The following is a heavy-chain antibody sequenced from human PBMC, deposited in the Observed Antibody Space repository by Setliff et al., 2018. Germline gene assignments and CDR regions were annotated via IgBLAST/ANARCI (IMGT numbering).Heavy chain of an antibody. V-gene: IGHV4-39*06. D-gene: IGHD2-2*01. Sequence: SETLSLTCTVSGASISSRRNYWGWFRQPAGKELEWIGSVYYSGTAYYNPSLKSRLYMSVDTSKNQFTLKVISVTAADTAVYYCARLSCSSNSCPFDYWVQGTLVTVSS. CDR1: GASISSRRNY. CDR2: VYYSGTA. J-gene: IGHJ4*02. CDR3: ARLSCSSNSCPFDY.